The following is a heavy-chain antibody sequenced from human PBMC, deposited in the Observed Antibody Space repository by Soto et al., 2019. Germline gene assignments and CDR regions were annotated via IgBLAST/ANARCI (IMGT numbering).Heavy chain of an antibody. V-gene: IGHV1-69*08. J-gene: IGHJ4*02. Sequence: QVQLVQSGAEVKKPGSSVKVSCKASGGTFSSYTISWVRQAPGQGLEWMGRIIPILGIANYAQKFQGRVTITADKSTSTAYMELSSLRSEDTAVYYCARESLDRSWELLVYFDYWGQGTLVTVSS. CDR3: ARESLDRSWELLVYFDY. CDR1: GGTFSSYT. CDR2: IIPILGIA. D-gene: IGHD1-26*01.